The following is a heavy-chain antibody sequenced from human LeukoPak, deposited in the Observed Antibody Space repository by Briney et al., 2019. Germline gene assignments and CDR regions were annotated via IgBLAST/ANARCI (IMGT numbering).Heavy chain of an antibody. J-gene: IGHJ5*02. CDR3: ARYLLTGYSNNCFDP. D-gene: IGHD3-9*01. CDR1: GGSISSYY. CDR2: IYYIGST. Sequence: PSETLSLTCSVSGGSISSYYWSWIRQPPGKGLEWIGHIYYIGSTNYNPSLKSRVTISVDTSKNQFSLKLSSVTAADTAVYYCARYLLTGYSNNCFDPWGQGTLVTVSS. V-gene: IGHV4-59*01.